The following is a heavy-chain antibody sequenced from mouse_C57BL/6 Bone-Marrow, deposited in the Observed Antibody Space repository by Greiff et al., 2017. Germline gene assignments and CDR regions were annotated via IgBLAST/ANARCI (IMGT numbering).Heavy chain of an antibody. CDR1: GYTFTSYW. V-gene: IGHV1-5*01. CDR3: TRRDHYYGSYFDY. J-gene: IGHJ2*01. Sequence: VQLQQSGTVLARPGASVKMSCKTSGYTFTSYWMHWVKQRPGQGLEWIGAIYPGNSDTSYNQQFKGKAKLTAVTSASTAYMELSSLTNEDSAVYYCTRRDHYYGSYFDYWGQGTTLTVSS. D-gene: IGHD1-1*01. CDR2: IYPGNSDT.